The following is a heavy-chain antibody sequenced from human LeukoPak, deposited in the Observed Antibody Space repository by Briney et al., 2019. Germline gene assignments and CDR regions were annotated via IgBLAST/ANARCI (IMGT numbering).Heavy chain of an antibody. D-gene: IGHD3-3*01. CDR2: IYASGST. V-gene: IGHV4-61*02. J-gene: IGHJ4*02. CDR3: AREIFGVVSPFDY. CDR1: GGSINSGSYY. Sequence: PSQTLSLTCTVSGGSINSGSYYWNWIRQPAGKGLEWIGRIYASGSTNYNPSLKSRATISIDTSKNQFSLKLSSVTAADTAVYYCAREIFGVVSPFDYWGQGTLVTVSS.